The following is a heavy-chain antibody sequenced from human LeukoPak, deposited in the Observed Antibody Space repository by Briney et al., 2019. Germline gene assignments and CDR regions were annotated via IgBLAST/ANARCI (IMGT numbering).Heavy chain of an antibody. J-gene: IGHJ3*02. V-gene: IGHV3-23*01. Sequence: GGSLRLSYTASGFSFSAYAMMWVRQAPGKGPEWVSAIRGSGVNTYYADSVKGRFTISRDNSKYTLFLQMNSLRAEDTAVYYCARDPNGDYIGAFDMWGPGTMVTVSS. CDR3: ARDPNGDYIGAFDM. D-gene: IGHD4-17*01. CDR2: IRGSGVNT. CDR1: GFSFSAYA.